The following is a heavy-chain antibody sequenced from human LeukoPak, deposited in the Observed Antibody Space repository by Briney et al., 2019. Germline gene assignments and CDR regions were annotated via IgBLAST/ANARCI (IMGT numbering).Heavy chain of an antibody. J-gene: IGHJ5*02. V-gene: IGHV4-59*01. Sequence: SETLSLTCTVSGGPISTYYWTWIRQPPGKGLEWIGYIYYTGSTNYNPSLKSRVTISIDTSKNQFSLKLTSVTAADTAVYYCARSGTGLDFDPWGQGTLVTVSS. CDR3: ARSGTGLDFDP. CDR1: GGPISTYY. D-gene: IGHD3/OR15-3a*01. CDR2: IYYTGST.